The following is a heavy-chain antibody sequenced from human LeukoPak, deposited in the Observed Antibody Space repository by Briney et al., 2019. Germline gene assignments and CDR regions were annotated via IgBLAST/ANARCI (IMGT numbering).Heavy chain of an antibody. Sequence: ASVKVSCKASGYTFTGYYIHWVRQAPGQGLEWMGWINPNSGGTNYAQKFQGRVTMTRDTSISTAYMELSRLRSDDTAVYYCARDLYYYDSSGPQGMDYWGQRTLVTVSS. D-gene: IGHD3-22*01. CDR2: INPNSGGT. J-gene: IGHJ4*02. CDR1: GYTFTGYY. CDR3: ARDLYYYDSSGPQGMDY. V-gene: IGHV1-2*02.